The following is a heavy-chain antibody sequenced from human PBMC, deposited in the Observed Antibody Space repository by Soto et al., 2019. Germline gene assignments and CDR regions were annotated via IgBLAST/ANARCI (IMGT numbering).Heavy chain of an antibody. V-gene: IGHV1-3*01. J-gene: IGHJ4*02. D-gene: IGHD3-10*01. CDR1: GYTFTSYA. CDR2: INAGNGNT. CDR3: ARYGGMVRGFYY. Sequence: QVQLVQSGAEVKKPGASVKVSCKASGYTFTSYAMHWVRQAPGQRLEWMGWINAGNGNTKYSQKFQGRVTITRDTSASTAYMELSSLRSEDTAVYYCARYGGMVRGFYYWGQGTMVTVSS.